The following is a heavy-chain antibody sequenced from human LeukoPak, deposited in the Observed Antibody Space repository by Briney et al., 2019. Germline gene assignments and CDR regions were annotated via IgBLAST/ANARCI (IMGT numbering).Heavy chain of an antibody. Sequence: PGGSLRLSCAASGFTFSSYSMNWVRQAPGKGLEWVSSISSSSSDIYYADSVKGRFTISRDNAKNSLYLQMNSLRAEDTAVYYCARGGYYDSSGPLEGWGQGTLVTVSS. V-gene: IGHV3-21*01. CDR3: ARGGYYDSSGPLEG. CDR1: GFTFSSYS. J-gene: IGHJ4*02. D-gene: IGHD3-22*01. CDR2: ISSSSSDI.